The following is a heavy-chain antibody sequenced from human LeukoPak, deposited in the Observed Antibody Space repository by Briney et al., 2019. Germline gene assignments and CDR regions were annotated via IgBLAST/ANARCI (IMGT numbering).Heavy chain of an antibody. CDR1: GFTFSSYA. J-gene: IGHJ5*02. CDR2: ISGSGSST. D-gene: IGHD6-19*01. CDR3: AKTVAGILNWFDP. Sequence: GGSLRLSCAASGFTFSSYAMNWVRQAPGKGLEWVSAISGSGSSTYYAVSVKGRFTISRDNSKNTLYLQMNSLRAEDTAVYYCAKTVAGILNWFDPWGQGTLVTVSS. V-gene: IGHV3-23*01.